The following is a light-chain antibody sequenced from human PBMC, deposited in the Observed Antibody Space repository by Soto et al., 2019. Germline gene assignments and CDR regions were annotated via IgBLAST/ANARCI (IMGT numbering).Light chain of an antibody. CDR1: QGISEY. V-gene: IGKV3-11*01. CDR2: DAS. Sequence: AQSPSSLSASIGDRVTITCRASQGISEYLAWYQQKPGQAPRLLIYDASNRATGIPARFSGSGSGTDFTLTISSLEPEDFAVYYCQQRSNWPPDKYTFGQGTKLEI. CDR3: QQRSNWPPDKYT. J-gene: IGKJ2*01.